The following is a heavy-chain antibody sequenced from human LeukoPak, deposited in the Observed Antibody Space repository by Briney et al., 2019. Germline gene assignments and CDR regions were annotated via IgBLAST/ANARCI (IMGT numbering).Heavy chain of an antibody. J-gene: IGHJ4*02. D-gene: IGHD2-2*01. CDR1: GFTFNNYA. CDR2: ISGSGGNT. V-gene: IGHV3-23*01. CDR3: AKDFSFNVVLPSAIYFDY. Sequence: SGGSLRLSCAASGFTFNNYAMGWVRQAPGKGLEWVSGISGSGGNTYYADSVKGRFTISRDNSKNTLSLQMNSLRAEDTAVYYCAKDFSFNVVLPSAIYFDYWGQGTLLTVSS.